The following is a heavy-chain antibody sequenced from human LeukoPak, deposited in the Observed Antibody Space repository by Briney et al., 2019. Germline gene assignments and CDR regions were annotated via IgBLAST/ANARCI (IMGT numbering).Heavy chain of an antibody. V-gene: IGHV1-18*01. CDR1: GYTLTSYG. CDR3: ARENYCSSTSCLGGNWFDP. CDR2: ISAYNGNT. J-gene: IGHJ5*02. Sequence: ASVKVSCKASGYTLTSYGISWVRQAPGQGLEWMGWISAYNGNTNYAQKLQGRVTMTTDTSTSTAYMELRSLRSDDTAVYYCARENYCSSTSCLGGNWFDPWGQGTLVTVSS. D-gene: IGHD2-2*01.